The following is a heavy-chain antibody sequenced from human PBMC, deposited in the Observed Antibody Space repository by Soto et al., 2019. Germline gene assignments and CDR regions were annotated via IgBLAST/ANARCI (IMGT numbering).Heavy chain of an antibody. V-gene: IGHV4-31*03. J-gene: IGHJ4*02. CDR2: TSNSGST. CDR1: GGSITSSGYY. D-gene: IGHD2-2*01. Sequence: QVQLQESGPGLVKPSQTLSLTCTVSGGSITSSGYYWSWIRQHPGEGLEWIGFTSNSGSTSYNPAVQXXVTIPLDTSSNQFALNLKSVTAAATAVYYCARGGGSTKVDYWGQGTLVTVSP. CDR3: ARGGGSTKVDY.